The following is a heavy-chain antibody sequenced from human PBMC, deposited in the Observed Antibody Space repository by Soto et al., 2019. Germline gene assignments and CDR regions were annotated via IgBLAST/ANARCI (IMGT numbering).Heavy chain of an antibody. Sequence: QVQLVESGGGVVQPGRSLRLSCAASGFIFSNYAMHWVCQAPGKGLEWVAVIYYDVNNKDYTDSVKGRFTISRDNSKNTLYLQMNSLRVEDTAVYYCVRDRYSSSPGGRLDQWGQGTLVTVSS. J-gene: IGHJ4*02. CDR3: VRDRYSSSPGGRLDQ. CDR2: IYYDVNNK. D-gene: IGHD6-6*01. CDR1: GFIFSNYA. V-gene: IGHV3-30*19.